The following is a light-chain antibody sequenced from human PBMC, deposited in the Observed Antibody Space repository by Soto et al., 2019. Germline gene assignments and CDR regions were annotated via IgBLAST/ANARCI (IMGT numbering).Light chain of an antibody. CDR3: QQYNNWHPFT. J-gene: IGKJ4*01. CDR2: GAS. Sequence: EIVMTQSPATLSVSPGERATLSCRASQSVSSNFAWYQQKPGQAPRLLIYGASTRATGIPARFSGSGSGTEFTLTISSLQSEDFAVYYCQQYNNWHPFTFGGGTKVDIK. V-gene: IGKV3-15*01. CDR1: QSVSSN.